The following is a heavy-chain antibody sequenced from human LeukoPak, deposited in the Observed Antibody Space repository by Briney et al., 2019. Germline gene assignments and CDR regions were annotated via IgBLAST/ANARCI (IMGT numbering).Heavy chain of an antibody. CDR2: ISGSGGST. CDR1: GFTFSSYA. Sequence: GGSLRLSCAASGFTFSSYAMSWVRQAPGKGLGWVSAISGSGGSTYYADSVKGRFTISRDNSKNTLYLQMNSLRAEDTAVYYCARDSAITMIVAYYYYGMDVWGQGTTVTVSS. J-gene: IGHJ6*02. V-gene: IGHV3-23*01. CDR3: ARDSAITMIVAYYYYGMDV. D-gene: IGHD3-22*01.